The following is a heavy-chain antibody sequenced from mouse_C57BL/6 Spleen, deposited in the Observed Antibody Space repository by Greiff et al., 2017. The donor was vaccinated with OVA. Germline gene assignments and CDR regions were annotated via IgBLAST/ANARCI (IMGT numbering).Heavy chain of an antibody. CDR1: GYAFSSSW. CDR3: ARERGLYGRGNAMDY. J-gene: IGHJ4*01. V-gene: IGHV1-82*01. Sequence: VQLQQSGPELVKPGASVKISCKASGYAFSSSWMNWVKQRPGKGLEWIGRIYPGDGDTNYNGKFKGKATLTADKSSSTAYMQLSSLTSEDSAVYFCARERGLYGRGNAMDYWGQGTSVTVSS. CDR2: IYPGDGDT. D-gene: IGHD1-1*01.